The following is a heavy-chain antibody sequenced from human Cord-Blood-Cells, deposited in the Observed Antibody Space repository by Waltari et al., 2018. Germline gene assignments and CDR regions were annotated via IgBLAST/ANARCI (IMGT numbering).Heavy chain of an antibody. V-gene: IGHV1-69*04. D-gene: IGHD3-10*01. CDR1: GGTFSSYA. CDR3: ARGSEGHYYGSGSYDY. Sequence: SCKASGGTFSSYAISWVRQAPGQGLEWMGRIIPILGIANYAQKFQGRVTITADKSTSTAYMELSSLRSGDTAVYYCARGSEGHYYGSGSYDYWGQGTLVTVSS. J-gene: IGHJ4*02. CDR2: IIPILGIA.